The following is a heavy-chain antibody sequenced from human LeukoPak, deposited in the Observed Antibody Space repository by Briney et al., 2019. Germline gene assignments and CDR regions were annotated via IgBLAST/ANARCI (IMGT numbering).Heavy chain of an antibody. CDR3: ARDSGGYNFVDDY. Sequence: PSETLSLTCTVSGYSISSGYYWGWIRQPPGKGLEWIGSIYHSGSTYYNPSLKSRVTISVDTSKNQFSLKLSSVTAADTAVYYCARDSGGYNFVDDYWGQGTLVTVSS. CDR1: GYSISSGYY. CDR2: IYHSGST. J-gene: IGHJ4*02. D-gene: IGHD5-24*01. V-gene: IGHV4-38-2*02.